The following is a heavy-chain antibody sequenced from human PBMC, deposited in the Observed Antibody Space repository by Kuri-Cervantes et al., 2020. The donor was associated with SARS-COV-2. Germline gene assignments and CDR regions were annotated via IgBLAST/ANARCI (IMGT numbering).Heavy chain of an antibody. CDR2: INPNNVIT. D-gene: IGHD1-26*01. CDR1: GYTFTGHY. CDR3: AREGVGAHKGYYMDV. J-gene: IGHJ6*03. V-gene: IGHV1-2*02. Sequence: ASVKVSCKTSGYTFTGHYMHWVRQAPGQGLEWMGWINPNNVITNYAQNFQGRVTMTRDTSISTAYMELSRLRSDDTAVYYCAREGVGAHKGYYMDVWGKGTTVTVSS.